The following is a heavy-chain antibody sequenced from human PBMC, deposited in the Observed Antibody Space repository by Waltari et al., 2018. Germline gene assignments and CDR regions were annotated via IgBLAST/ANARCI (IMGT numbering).Heavy chain of an antibody. V-gene: IGHV4-34*01. CDR2: INHSGST. D-gene: IGHD2-2*01. CDR1: GGSFSGYY. Sequence: QVQLQQWGAGLLKPSETLSLTCAVYGGSFSGYYWSWIRQPPGKGLEWIGEINHSGSTNYNPSLKSRVTISVDTSKNQFSLKLSAVTAADTAVYYCARGWSLRVPAAIAILEYYYYGMDVWGQGTTVTVSS. CDR3: ARGWSLRVPAAIAILEYYYYGMDV. J-gene: IGHJ6*02.